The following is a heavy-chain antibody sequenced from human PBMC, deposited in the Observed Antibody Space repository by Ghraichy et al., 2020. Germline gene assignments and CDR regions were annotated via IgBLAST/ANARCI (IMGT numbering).Heavy chain of an antibody. CDR2: IYYSGST. D-gene: IGHD6-6*01. CDR3: ARLANTARPHYYGMDV. V-gene: IGHV4-61*01. Sequence: SETLSLTCTVSGGSVSSGSYYWSWIRQPPGKGLEWIGYIYYSGSTNYNPSLKSRVTISVDTSKNQFSLKLSSVTAADTAMYYCARLANTARPHYYGMDVWGQGTTVTVSS. CDR1: GGSVSSGSYY. J-gene: IGHJ6*02.